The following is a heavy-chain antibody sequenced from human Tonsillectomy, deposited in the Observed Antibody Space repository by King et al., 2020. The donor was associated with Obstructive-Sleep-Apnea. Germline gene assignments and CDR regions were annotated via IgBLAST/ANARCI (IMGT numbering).Heavy chain of an antibody. Sequence: VQLVESGGGVVQPGRSLRLSWAASGFTFSSYNMLCVRQAPGKGLEWVAVISPDGRLKYDGDSVEGRITISRDNSESTLYLQMNSLRDEETAIYYCARGGIVVSPAAPIMDYWGQGTLVTVSS. CDR3: ARGGIVVSPAAPIMDY. CDR2: ISPDGRLK. CDR1: GFTFSSYN. V-gene: IGHV3-30*04. J-gene: IGHJ4*02. D-gene: IGHD2-2*01.